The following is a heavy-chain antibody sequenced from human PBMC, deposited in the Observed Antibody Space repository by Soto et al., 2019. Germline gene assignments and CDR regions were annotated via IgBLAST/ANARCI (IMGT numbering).Heavy chain of an antibody. D-gene: IGHD3-10*01. J-gene: IGHJ4*02. Sequence: QVQLQQWGAGLLKPSETLSLTCAVYGGSFSGYYWSWIRQPPGKGLEWIGEINHSGSTNYNPSLKSRVTISVDPSKNQFSLKLSSVTAADTAVYYCARGSKWYYGSGSFDYWGQGTLVTVSS. CDR3: ARGSKWYYGSGSFDY. V-gene: IGHV4-34*01. CDR1: GGSFSGYY. CDR2: INHSGST.